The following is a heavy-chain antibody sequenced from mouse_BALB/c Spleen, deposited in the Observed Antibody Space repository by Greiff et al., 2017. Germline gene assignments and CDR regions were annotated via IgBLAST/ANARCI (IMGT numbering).Heavy chain of an antibody. Sequence: QVQLQQSGAELMKPGASVKISCKATGYTFSSYWIEWVKQRPGHGLEWIGEILPGSGSTNYNEKFKGKATFTADTSSNTAYMQLSSLTSEDSAVYYCARGRPYGYEDYFDYWGQGTTLTVSS. J-gene: IGHJ2*01. CDR3: ARGRPYGYEDYFDY. D-gene: IGHD2-2*01. V-gene: IGHV1-9*01. CDR1: GYTFSSYW. CDR2: ILPGSGST.